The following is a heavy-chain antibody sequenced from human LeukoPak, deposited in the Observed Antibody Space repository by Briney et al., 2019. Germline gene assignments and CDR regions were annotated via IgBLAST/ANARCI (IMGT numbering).Heavy chain of an antibody. CDR3: ARGLTGNRRSFDY. Sequence: KSSETLSLTCTVSGGSISSSIYYWGWIRQPPGKWLEWIGSIYYSGSTYYNPSLKSRVTISVDTSKNQFSLKLSSVTAADTAVYYCARGLTGNRRSFDYWGQGTLVTVSS. CDR1: GGSISSSIYY. CDR2: IYYSGST. V-gene: IGHV4-39*07. J-gene: IGHJ4*02. D-gene: IGHD3-10*01.